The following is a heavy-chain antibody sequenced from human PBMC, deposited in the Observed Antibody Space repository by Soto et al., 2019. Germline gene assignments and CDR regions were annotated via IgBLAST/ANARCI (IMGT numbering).Heavy chain of an antibody. J-gene: IGHJ6*02. CDR1: GGTFSSYA. Sequence: SVKVSCKAPGGTFSSYAISWVRQAPGQGLEWMGGIIPIFGTANYAQKFQGRVTITADKSTSTAYMELSSLRSDDTAVYYCARGGEGLRFGYGIDVWGQGNTVTVSS. D-gene: IGHD5-12*01. CDR2: IIPIFGTA. V-gene: IGHV1-69*06. CDR3: ARGGEGLRFGYGIDV.